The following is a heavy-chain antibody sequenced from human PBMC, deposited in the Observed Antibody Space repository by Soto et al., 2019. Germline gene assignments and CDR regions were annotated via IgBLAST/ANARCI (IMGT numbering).Heavy chain of an antibody. D-gene: IGHD6-19*01. V-gene: IGHV3-9*01. J-gene: IGHJ6*03. CDR2: ISWNSGSI. Sequence: GVSLRLSCAASGFTFDDYAMHWVRQAPGKGLEWVSGISWNSGSIGYADSVKGRFTISRDNAKNSLYLQMNSLRAEDTALYYCAKDGGSGWSDSYYYYMDVWGKGTTVTAPS. CDR1: GFTFDDYA. CDR3: AKDGGSGWSDSYYYYMDV.